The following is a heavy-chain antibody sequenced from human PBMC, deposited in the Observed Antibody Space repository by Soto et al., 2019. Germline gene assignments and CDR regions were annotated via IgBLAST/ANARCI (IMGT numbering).Heavy chain of an antibody. CDR2: TYYSGNT. D-gene: IGHD6-6*01. J-gene: IGHJ6*02. CDR3: ARHSIYNSSSVPLGMEV. Sequence: SETLSLTCTVSGGSMTKNSHYWGWIRQPPGKGLEWIATTYYSGNTYYNPSLKSRVTISVDTSNNQFSLKLISVTAADTAVYYCARHSIYNSSSVPLGMEVWGQGTTVTVS. V-gene: IGHV4-39*01. CDR1: GGSMTKNSHY.